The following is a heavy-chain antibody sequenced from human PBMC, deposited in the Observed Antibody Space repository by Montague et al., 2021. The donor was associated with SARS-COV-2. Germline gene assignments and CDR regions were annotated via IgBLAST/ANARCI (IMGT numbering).Heavy chain of an antibody. CDR1: GGSITNNIDY. V-gene: IGHV4-39*02. CDR3: AILKRYFDTSGSSSAFDF. CDR2: IYYTGNT. J-gene: IGHJ3*01. D-gene: IGHD3-22*01. Sequence: SETLSLTCTVSGGSITNNIDYWAWIRQPPGKGLEWIGSIYYTGNTYYNPSLKSRVTISVVTSKNHFTLKLSSVTAAETAVYYCAILKRYFDTSGSSSAFDFWGQGTKVTVSS.